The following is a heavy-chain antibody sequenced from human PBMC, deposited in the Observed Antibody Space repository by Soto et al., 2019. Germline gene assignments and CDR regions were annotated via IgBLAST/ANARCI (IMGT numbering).Heavy chain of an antibody. Sequence: SETLSLTCTVSGGSISSGGYYWSWIRQHPGKGLEWIGYIYYSGSTYYNPSLKSRVTISVDTSKNQFSLKLSSVTAADTAVYYCARALSRGATKTFDYWGQGTLVTVS. CDR3: ARALSRGATKTFDY. V-gene: IGHV4-31*03. CDR1: GGSISSGGYY. D-gene: IGHD1-26*01. J-gene: IGHJ4*02. CDR2: IYYSGST.